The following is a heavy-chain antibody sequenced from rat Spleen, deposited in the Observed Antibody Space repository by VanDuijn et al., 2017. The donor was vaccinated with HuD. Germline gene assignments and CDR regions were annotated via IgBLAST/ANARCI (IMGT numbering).Heavy chain of an antibody. CDR3: ARETGYNSYFDY. CDR1: GFTFSNFY. D-gene: IGHD1-4*01. Sequence: EVQLVESGGGLVQPGRSLKLSCAASGFTFSNFYMAWVRQAPGKGLEWVASITNTGGSTYYPDSVKGRFTISRDNAKNTLYLQMDSLRSEDTATYFCARETGYNSYFDYWGQGVMVTVSS. J-gene: IGHJ2*01. V-gene: IGHV5-31*01. CDR2: ITNTGGST.